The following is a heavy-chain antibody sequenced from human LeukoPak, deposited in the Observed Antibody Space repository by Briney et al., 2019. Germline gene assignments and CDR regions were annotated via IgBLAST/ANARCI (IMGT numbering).Heavy chain of an antibody. CDR3: ARARKGGFGELFDS. J-gene: IGHJ4*02. CDR2: IYSSGST. V-gene: IGHV4-30-4*01. Sequence: SETLSLTCTVSTGSMSSGDYFWGWIRQPPGRGLEWIGYIYSSGSTYYNPSLKSRVTISLDMPNNHIFLHLPPVPAADTAVYYCARARKGGFGELFDSWGQGTLVTVSS. CDR1: TGSMSSGDYF. D-gene: IGHD3-10*01.